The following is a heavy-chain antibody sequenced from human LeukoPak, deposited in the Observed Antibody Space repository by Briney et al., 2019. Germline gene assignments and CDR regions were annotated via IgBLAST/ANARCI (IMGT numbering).Heavy chain of an antibody. CDR3: ARRLSNYDSSGYYPELDY. Sequence: ASVKVSCKASGYTFTSYGISWVRQAPGQGLEWMGWISAYNGNTNYAQKLQGRVTMTTDTSTSTAYVELRSLRSDDTAVYYCARRLSNYDSSGYYPELDYWGQGTLVTVSS. J-gene: IGHJ4*02. CDR2: ISAYNGNT. CDR1: GYTFTSYG. D-gene: IGHD3-22*01. V-gene: IGHV1-18*01.